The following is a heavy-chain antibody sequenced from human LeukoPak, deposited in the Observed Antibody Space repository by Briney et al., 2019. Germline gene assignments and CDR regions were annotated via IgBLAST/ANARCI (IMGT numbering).Heavy chain of an antibody. J-gene: IGHJ6*03. CDR1: GGSISSGSYY. CDR2: IYTSGST. Sequence: SETLSLTCTVSGGSISSGSYYWSWIRQPAGKGLEWIGRIYTSGSTNYNPSLKSRVTISVDTSKNQFSLKLSSVTAADTAVYYCARHRGLLLWFGEFSRAPPHYMDVWGKGTTVTISS. CDR3: ARHRGLLLWFGEFSRAPPHYMDV. V-gene: IGHV4-61*02. D-gene: IGHD3-10*01.